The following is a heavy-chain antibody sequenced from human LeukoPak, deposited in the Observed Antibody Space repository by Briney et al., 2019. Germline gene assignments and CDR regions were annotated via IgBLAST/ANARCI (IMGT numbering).Heavy chain of an antibody. V-gene: IGHV7-4-1*02. Sequence: ASVKVSCKASGYTFTSYVMNWVRQAPGQGLEWMGWINTNTGNPTYAQGFTGRFVFSLDTSVSTAYLQISSLKAEDTAVYYCARIVVAAATLADSIDYWGQGTLVTVSS. CDR2: INTNTGNP. CDR1: GYTFTSYV. CDR3: ARIVVAAATLADSIDY. D-gene: IGHD2-15*01. J-gene: IGHJ4*02.